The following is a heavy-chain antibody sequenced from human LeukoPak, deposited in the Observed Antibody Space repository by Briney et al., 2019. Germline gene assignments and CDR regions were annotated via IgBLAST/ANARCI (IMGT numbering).Heavy chain of an antibody. CDR3: AKTPLSGYDFRGLYY. CDR1: GFTFSNYA. D-gene: IGHD5-12*01. CDR2: ISGSGDNT. Sequence: GGSLRLSCAASGFTFSNYAMSWVRQAPGKGLEWVSAISGSGDNTYYADSVKGRFTISRDNSKNTLYLQMNSLRAEDTAVYYCAKTPLSGYDFRGLYYWGQGTLVTVSS. V-gene: IGHV3-23*01. J-gene: IGHJ4*02.